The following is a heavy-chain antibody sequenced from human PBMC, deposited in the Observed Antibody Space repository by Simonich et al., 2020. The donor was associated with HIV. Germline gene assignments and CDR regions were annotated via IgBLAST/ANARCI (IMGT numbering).Heavy chain of an antibody. D-gene: IGHD1-26*01. CDR3: ARGGQYSGSDI. J-gene: IGHJ4*02. CDR2: INADNGNT. CDR1: GYTFTSYA. Sequence: QVQLVQTGAVVKKPGASVKVSGKASGYTFTSYAMHWVRQAPGRRLEWMGWINADNGNTKYSQKFQGSVTITRDPSASAGYMELSSQRAEDTAVYYCARGGQYSGSDIWGQGTLVTVSS. V-gene: IGHV1-3*01.